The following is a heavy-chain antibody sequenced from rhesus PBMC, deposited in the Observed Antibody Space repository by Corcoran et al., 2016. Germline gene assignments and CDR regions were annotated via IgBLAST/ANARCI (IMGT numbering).Heavy chain of an antibody. D-gene: IGHD4-29*01. CDR2: IYGSSGST. CDR3: ARETLYGTSYLFDY. V-gene: IGHV4-76*01. Sequence: QVQLQESGPGVVKPSETLSLTCAVSGYSISSGYDWSWIRQPPGKGLEWIGYIYGSSGSTNYNPSLKNRVTISKDTSKNQFSQQLRSVTAADTAVYYCARETLYGTSYLFDYWGQGVLVTVSS. J-gene: IGHJ4*01. CDR1: GYSISSGYD.